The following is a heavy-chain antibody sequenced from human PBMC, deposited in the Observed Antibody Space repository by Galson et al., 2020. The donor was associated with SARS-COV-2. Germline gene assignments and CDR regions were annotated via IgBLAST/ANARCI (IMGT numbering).Heavy chain of an antibody. V-gene: IGHV3-30-3*01. Sequence: GESLKISCAASGFIFSNFAMHWVRQPPGKGLEWVSFISYDGNNKYYTDSVKGRFSISRDNSKNNLYLQLNSLRTEDTAVYYCARERWLQSNWFDPWGQGTLVTVSS. D-gene: IGHD5-12*01. CDR1: GFIFSNFA. CDR3: ARERWLQSNWFDP. CDR2: ISYDGNNK. J-gene: IGHJ5*02.